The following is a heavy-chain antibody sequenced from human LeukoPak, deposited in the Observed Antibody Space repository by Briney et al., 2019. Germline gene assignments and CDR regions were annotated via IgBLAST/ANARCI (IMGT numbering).Heavy chain of an antibody. CDR3: APGGLWGTRLFDY. CDR1: GFTFSSYA. Sequence: GGCLRPACAASGFTFSSYAMSWIRPAPGKGMGWVSVISGSGGNTSYADSVKGRFTIARDNPKNTLYLQKNSLRAEDTAVYYCAPGGLWGTRLFDYWGQGPLVTVSS. J-gene: IGHJ4*02. CDR2: ISGSGGNT. V-gene: IGHV3-23*01. D-gene: IGHD4/OR15-4a*01.